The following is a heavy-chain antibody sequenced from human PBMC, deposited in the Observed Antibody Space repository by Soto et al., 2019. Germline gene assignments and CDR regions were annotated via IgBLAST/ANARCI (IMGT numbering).Heavy chain of an antibody. CDR1: GRSFSGYY. J-gene: IGHJ5*02. CDR3: ARGVGLRFLEWLGGVGFDP. Sequence: SETLSLTCAVDGRSFSGYYWSWIRRPPGKGLEWIGEINHSGSTNYNPSLKSRVTISVDTSKNQFSLKLSSVTAADTAVYYCARGVGLRFLEWLGGVGFDPWGQGTLVTVSS. CDR2: INHSGST. D-gene: IGHD3-3*01. V-gene: IGHV4-34*01.